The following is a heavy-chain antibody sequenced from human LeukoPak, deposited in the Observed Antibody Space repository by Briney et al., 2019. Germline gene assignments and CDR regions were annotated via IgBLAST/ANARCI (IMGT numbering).Heavy chain of an antibody. CDR3: TRDPTTTPIR. V-gene: IGHV3-30*14. CDR2: ISYDGSNK. D-gene: IGHD4-11*01. J-gene: IGHJ4*02. Sequence: PGGSLRLSCAASGFTFSSYAMHWVRQAPGKGLEWVAVISYDGSNKYYADSVKGRFTISRGNSRNTLFLQMNSLRAEDTAVYHCTRDPTTTPIRWGQGTLVTVSS. CDR1: GFTFSSYA.